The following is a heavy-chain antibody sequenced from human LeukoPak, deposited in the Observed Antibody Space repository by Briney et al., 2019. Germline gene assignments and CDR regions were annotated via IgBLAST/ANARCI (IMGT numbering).Heavy chain of an antibody. V-gene: IGHV3-13*01. CDR1: GFTFSRYD. D-gene: IGHD3-22*01. J-gene: IGHJ4*02. Sequence: PGGSLRLSCAASGFTFSRYDMHWVRQGIGKGLEWVSTIGTVGDTYYPGSVKGRFTISREDAKNSLYLQMNSLRAGDTAVYYCARGNYYDTSGHFDYWGQGTLVTVSS. CDR2: IGTVGDT. CDR3: ARGNYYDTSGHFDY.